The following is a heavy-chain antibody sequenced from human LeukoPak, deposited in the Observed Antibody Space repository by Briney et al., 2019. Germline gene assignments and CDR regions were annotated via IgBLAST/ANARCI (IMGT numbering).Heavy chain of an antibody. Sequence: GGSLRLSCAASGFTFSSYGMNWVRQAPGKGLEWLSYLSNTGNIHYAQSVKERFTISRDNDKSSPYLQMDGLRAEDTAVYYCARRGDSPMIGDHWGQGILVTVAS. J-gene: IGHJ4*02. V-gene: IGHV3-48*01. CDR2: LSNTGNI. CDR1: GFTFSSYG. D-gene: IGHD3-10*02. CDR3: ARRGDSPMIGDH.